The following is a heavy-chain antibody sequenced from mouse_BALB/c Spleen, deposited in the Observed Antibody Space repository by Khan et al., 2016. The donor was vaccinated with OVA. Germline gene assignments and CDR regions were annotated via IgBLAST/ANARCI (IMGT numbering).Heavy chain of an antibody. D-gene: IGHD2-1*01. CDR3: ARGGYGTFAY. V-gene: IGHV1-37*01. CDR1: GYSFTGYI. J-gene: IGHJ3*01. CDR2: INPNNGDP. Sequence: EVQLQQSGPELVKPGASMKISCKASGYSFTGYILNWVKQSHGKNLEWIGLINPNNGDPTYNQKLKGRATLTIDRSSSTAYMELLSLTSEDSAVDYCARGGYGTFAYWGQGTLVTVSA.